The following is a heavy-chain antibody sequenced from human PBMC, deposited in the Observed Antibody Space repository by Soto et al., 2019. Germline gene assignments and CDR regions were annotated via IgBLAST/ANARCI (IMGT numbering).Heavy chain of an antibody. CDR1: GFTFSSYA. V-gene: IGHV3-30-3*01. CDR3: ARDSAPSFWSGIWSYYYGMDV. J-gene: IGHJ6*02. Sequence: GGSLRLSCAASGFTFSSYAMHWVRQAPGKGLEWVAVISYDGSNKYYADSVKGRFTISRDNSKNTLYLQMNSLRAEDTAVYYCARDSAPSFWSGIWSYYYGMDVWGQGTTVTAP. CDR2: ISYDGSNK. D-gene: IGHD3-3*01.